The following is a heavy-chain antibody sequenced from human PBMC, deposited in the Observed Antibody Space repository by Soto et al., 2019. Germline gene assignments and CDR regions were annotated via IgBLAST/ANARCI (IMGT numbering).Heavy chain of an antibody. J-gene: IGHJ4*02. D-gene: IGHD6-13*01. CDR1: GYTFTSYG. V-gene: IGHV1-18*01. CDR2: ISAYNGNT. Sequence: GASVKVSCKASGYTFTSYGISWVRQAPGQGLEWMGWISAYNGNTNYAQKLQGRVTMTTDTSTSTAYMELRSLRSDDTAVYYCARAPNRRYSSSWYVDFDYWGQGTLVTVSS. CDR3: ARAPNRRYSSSWYVDFDY.